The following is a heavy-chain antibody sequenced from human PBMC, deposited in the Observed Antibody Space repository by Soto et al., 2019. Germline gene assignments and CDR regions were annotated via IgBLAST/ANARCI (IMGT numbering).Heavy chain of an antibody. V-gene: IGHV3-48*01. CDR1: GFTCSSYA. CDR3: ARQVYTVVPPFDY. J-gene: IGHJ4*02. D-gene: IGHD2-21*01. Sequence: EVQLVESGGGLVQPGGSLRVSCAASGFTCSSYAMNWVRQTPGKGLEWVSHIIQRGDSMYYADSVKGRFTISRDNAESSLHLQMIGLTAEDTAVYYGARQVYTVVPPFDYCGQGALVPVAS. CDR2: IIQRGDSM.